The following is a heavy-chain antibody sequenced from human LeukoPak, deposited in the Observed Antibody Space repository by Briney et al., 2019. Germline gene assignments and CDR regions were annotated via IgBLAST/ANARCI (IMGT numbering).Heavy chain of an antibody. D-gene: IGHD1-1*01. Sequence: HAGGSLRLSCAASGFTFSSYSMNWVRQAPGKGLEWVSYISSSSSTIYYADSVKGRFTISRDNGKNSLYLQLNSLRDEDTAVYYCARINEALVDAFDIWGQGTMVTVSS. V-gene: IGHV3-48*02. J-gene: IGHJ3*02. CDR1: GFTFSSYS. CDR2: ISSSSSTI. CDR3: ARINEALVDAFDI.